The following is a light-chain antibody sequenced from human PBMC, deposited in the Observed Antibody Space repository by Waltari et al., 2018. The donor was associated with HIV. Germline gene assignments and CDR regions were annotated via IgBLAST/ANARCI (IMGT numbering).Light chain of an antibody. V-gene: IGLV2-14*01. J-gene: IGLJ2*01. CDR3: SSYTSSSLVV. Sequence: QSALTQPASVSGSPGQSITISCTGTSSDVGGYNYVSWYQHHPGKAPKLMISEVSNRPSGVSNRFSGSKSGNTASLTISGLQAEDEADYYCSSYTSSSLVVFGGGTKLTVL. CDR2: EVS. CDR1: SSDVGGYNY.